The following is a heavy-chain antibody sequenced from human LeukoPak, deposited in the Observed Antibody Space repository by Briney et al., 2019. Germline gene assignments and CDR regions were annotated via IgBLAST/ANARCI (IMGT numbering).Heavy chain of an antibody. CDR1: GGSLSGHY. Sequence: SETLSLTCDVSGGSLSGHYWSWVRQPPGKALEWIGYIFYTGRTDYNPSLKSRVTILIDSSKNQFSLTLPSVTAADTAVYYCARLPVFQNSYLSGHPYHFDYWGHGILVTVSS. D-gene: IGHD2-15*01. J-gene: IGHJ4*01. V-gene: IGHV4-59*11. CDR3: ARLPVFQNSYLSGHPYHFDY. CDR2: IFYTGRT.